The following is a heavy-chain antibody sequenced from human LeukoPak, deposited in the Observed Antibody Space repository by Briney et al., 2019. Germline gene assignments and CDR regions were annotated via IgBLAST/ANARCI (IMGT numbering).Heavy chain of an antibody. J-gene: IGHJ6*03. Sequence: GGSLRLSCAASGFTFSSYSMNWVRQAPGKGLEWVSSISSSSSYIYYADSVKGRFTISRDNAKNSLYLQMNSLRAEDAAVYHCARIRQWLAHPSYYYHMDVWGKGTTVTVSS. D-gene: IGHD6-19*01. CDR1: GFTFSSYS. CDR2: ISSSSSYI. CDR3: ARIRQWLAHPSYYYHMDV. V-gene: IGHV3-21*04.